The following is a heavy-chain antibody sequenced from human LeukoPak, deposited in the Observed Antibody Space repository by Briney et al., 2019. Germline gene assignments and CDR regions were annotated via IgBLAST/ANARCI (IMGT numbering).Heavy chain of an antibody. CDR1: GGSISSYY. V-gene: IGHV4-4*07. D-gene: IGHD3-22*01. CDR3: AREVRSSGYSLDY. J-gene: IGHJ4*02. CDR2: IYSSGST. Sequence: SETLSLTCTVSGGSISSYYWSWIRQPPGKGLEWIGRIYSSGSTNYNPSLKSRVTISVDTSKNQFSLKLRSVTAADTAVYYCAREVRSSGYSLDYWGQGTLVTVSS.